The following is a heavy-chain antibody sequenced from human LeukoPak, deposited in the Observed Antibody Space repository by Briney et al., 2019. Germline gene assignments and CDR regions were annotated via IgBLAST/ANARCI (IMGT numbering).Heavy chain of an antibody. D-gene: IGHD1-14*01. CDR1: GYNFTNYW. CDR2: MYPGDSDT. J-gene: IGHJ4*02. Sequence: GESLKISCKGSGYNFTNYWIGWVRKMSGEGLEWMGIMYPGDSDTRYSPSFQGQATISADRSISTAYLQWSSLKASDTAMYYCARQSHSITDYWGQGTLVTVSS. CDR3: ARQSHSITDY. V-gene: IGHV5-51*01.